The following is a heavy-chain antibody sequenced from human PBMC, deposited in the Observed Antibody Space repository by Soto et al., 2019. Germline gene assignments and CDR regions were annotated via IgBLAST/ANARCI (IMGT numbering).Heavy chain of an antibody. CDR1: GYTFTSYY. Sequence: ASVKVSCKASGYTFTSYYMHWVRQAPGQGLEWMGIINPSGGSTSYAQKFQGRVTMTRDTSTSTVYMELSSLRSEDTAVYYCATSIMVRGVTKYNWFDPWGQGTLVTVSS. V-gene: IGHV1-46*01. CDR2: INPSGGST. J-gene: IGHJ5*02. D-gene: IGHD3-10*01. CDR3: ATSIMVRGVTKYNWFDP.